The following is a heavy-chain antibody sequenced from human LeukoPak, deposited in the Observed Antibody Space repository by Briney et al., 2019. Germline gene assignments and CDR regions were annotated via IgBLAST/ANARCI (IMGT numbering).Heavy chain of an antibody. D-gene: IGHD3-22*01. CDR2: INPSGGST. CDR3: ARDRRHSSGYYFSDYYYYMDV. CDR1: GYTFTSYY. J-gene: IGHJ6*03. V-gene: IGHV1-46*01. Sequence: ASVKVSCKASGYTFTSYYMHWVRQAPGQGLEWMGIINPSGGSTSYAQKFQGRVTMTRDMSTSTVYMELSSLRSEDTAVYYCARDRRHSSGYYFSDYYYYMDVWGKGTTVTVSS.